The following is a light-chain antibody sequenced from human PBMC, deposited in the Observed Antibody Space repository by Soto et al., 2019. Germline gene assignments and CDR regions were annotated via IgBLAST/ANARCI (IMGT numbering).Light chain of an antibody. V-gene: IGKV1-12*01. J-gene: IGKJ1*01. Sequence: DLQMTQPSSSVSASLGDRVTITCRASQDISIWLAWYQQRPGKAPKLLIYDASNLQSGVPSRLSGTGSGTDFTLTISSLQPEDCATYFCQQTDRFPWTFGQGTKVEV. CDR2: DAS. CDR3: QQTDRFPWT. CDR1: QDISIW.